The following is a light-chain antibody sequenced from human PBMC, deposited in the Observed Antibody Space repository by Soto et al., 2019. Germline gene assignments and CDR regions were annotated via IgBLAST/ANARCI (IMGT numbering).Light chain of an antibody. CDR3: SSYTDSSNYV. V-gene: IGLV2-14*02. CDR2: QVT. CDR1: SGFVGSFSL. J-gene: IGLJ1*01. Sequence: QSVLAQPASVSGSPGQSITISCTGTSGFVGSFSLVSWYQQHPGKAPKVMIYQVTNRPSGVSNRFSGSRSGNTASLTISGLQAEDEADYYCSSYTDSSNYVFGTGTKVTVL.